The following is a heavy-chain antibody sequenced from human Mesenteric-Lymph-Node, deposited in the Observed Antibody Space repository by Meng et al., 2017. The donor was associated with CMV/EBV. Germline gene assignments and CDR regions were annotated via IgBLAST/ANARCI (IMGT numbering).Heavy chain of an antibody. J-gene: IGHJ5*02. CDR3: ASTALYGWFDH. CDR2: IYYSGTT. CDR1: GVSISSSGYY. D-gene: IGHD3-16*01. Sequence: SETLSLTCTVSGVSISSSGYYWGWIRQPPGKGLEWIGSIYYSGTTYYNPSLKSRVTISLDTSKNQFSLRLSSVTAADTAVYYCASTALYGWFDHWGQGTLVTVSS. V-gene: IGHV4-39*07.